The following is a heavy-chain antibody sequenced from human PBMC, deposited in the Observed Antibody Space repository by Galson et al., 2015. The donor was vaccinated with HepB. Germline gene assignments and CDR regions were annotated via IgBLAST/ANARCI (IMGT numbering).Heavy chain of an antibody. CDR3: ARDHDFVTGDPWGLDY. Sequence: SVKVSCKASGGTFSSYTISWVRQAPGQGLEWMGRIIPILGIANYAQKFQGRVTITADKSTSTAYMELSSLRSEDTAVYYCARDHDFVTGDPWGLDYWGQGTLVTVSS. D-gene: IGHD7-27*01. CDR1: GGTFSSYT. J-gene: IGHJ4*02. CDR2: IIPILGIA. V-gene: IGHV1-69*04.